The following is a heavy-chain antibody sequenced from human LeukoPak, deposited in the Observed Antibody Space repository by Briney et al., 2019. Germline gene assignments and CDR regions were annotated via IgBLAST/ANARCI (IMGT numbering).Heavy chain of an antibody. Sequence: ASVKVSCKASGYSFATYGITWVRQAPGQGLEWMGWISVYNGDPNYAQRLQDRVTMTTDTSTNTAYMELRSLTSDDTGIYYCARAIYDGPRCYPDYWGQGSLVTVS. CDR1: GYSFATYG. V-gene: IGHV1-18*01. D-gene: IGHD3-16*01. J-gene: IGHJ4*02. CDR2: ISVYNGDP. CDR3: ARAIYDGPRCYPDY.